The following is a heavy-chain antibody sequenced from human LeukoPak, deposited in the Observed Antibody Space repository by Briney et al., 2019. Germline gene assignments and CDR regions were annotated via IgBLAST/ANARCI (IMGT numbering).Heavy chain of an antibody. D-gene: IGHD6-13*01. V-gene: IGHV1-2*02. CDR1: GHTFTGYY. Sequence: ASVKVSCKASGHTFTGYYMHWVRQAPGQGLEWMGWINPNSGGTNYAQKFQGRVTMTRDTSISTAYMELSRLRSDDTAVYYCARLNHAISIAADRTLDYWGQGTLVTVSS. CDR3: ARLNHAISIAADRTLDY. CDR2: INPNSGGT. J-gene: IGHJ4*02.